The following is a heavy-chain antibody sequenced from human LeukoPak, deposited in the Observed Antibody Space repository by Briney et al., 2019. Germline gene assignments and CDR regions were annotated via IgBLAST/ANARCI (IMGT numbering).Heavy chain of an antibody. V-gene: IGHV1-69*05. J-gene: IGHJ6*03. CDR3: ARGGQWPHYMDV. CDR2: IIPIFGTA. CDR1: GGTFSSYA. D-gene: IGHD6-19*01. Sequence: SVKVSCKAPGGTFSSYAIIWVRQAPGQGLEWMGRIIPIFGTANYAQKFQGRVTITTDESTSTAYMELSSLRSEDTAVYYCARGGQWPHYMDVWGKGTTVTVSS.